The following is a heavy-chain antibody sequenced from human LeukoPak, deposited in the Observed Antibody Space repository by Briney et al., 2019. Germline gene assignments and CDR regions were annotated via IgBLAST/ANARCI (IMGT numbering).Heavy chain of an antibody. Sequence: SETLSLTCTVSGGSISSTFYYWGWIRQPPGKGLEWIGSVYYSGTTYYSPSLRGRVTISVDTSKNQFSLNLRSVTAADTAVYFCARARAFVWGSYRYILYYFDPWGQGTLVTVSS. CDR1: GGSISSTFYY. D-gene: IGHD3-16*02. CDR2: VYYSGTT. J-gene: IGHJ5*02. V-gene: IGHV4-39*07. CDR3: ARARAFVWGSYRYILYYFDP.